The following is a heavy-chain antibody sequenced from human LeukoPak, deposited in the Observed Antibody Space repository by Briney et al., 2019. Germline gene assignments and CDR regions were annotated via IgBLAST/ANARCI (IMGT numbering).Heavy chain of an antibody. J-gene: IGHJ4*02. Sequence: GASVKVSCKASGYTFTSYGISWVRQAPGQGLEWMGWISAYNGNTNYAQKFQGRLTMTADRSTNTAYMELRSLTYDDTAVYYCARRIVGGHLGDYWGQGTLVTVSS. D-gene: IGHD1-26*01. CDR3: ARRIVGGHLGDY. CDR1: GYTFTSYG. CDR2: ISAYNGNT. V-gene: IGHV1-18*01.